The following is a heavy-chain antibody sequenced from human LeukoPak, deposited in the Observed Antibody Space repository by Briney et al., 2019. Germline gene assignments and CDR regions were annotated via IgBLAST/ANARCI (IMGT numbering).Heavy chain of an antibody. CDR1: GYGFTSYW. J-gene: IGHJ4*02. D-gene: IGHD3-10*01. Sequence: GESLKISCKGSGYGFTSYWIGWVRQTPGKGLEWMGIIYPGDSDTRYSPSFQGQVTISADKSISTAYLQWSSLKASDTAMYYCARSRRPFGEPFDYWGQGTLVTVSS. CDR3: ARSRRPFGEPFDY. V-gene: IGHV5-51*01. CDR2: IYPGDSDT.